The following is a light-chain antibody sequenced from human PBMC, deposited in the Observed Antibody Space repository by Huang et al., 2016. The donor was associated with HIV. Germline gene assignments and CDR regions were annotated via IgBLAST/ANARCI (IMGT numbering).Light chain of an antibody. J-gene: IGKJ3*01. CDR2: DAS. Sequence: DIQMTQSPSSLSASVGDRVTITCQASQDISNYLNWYQQKPGKAPKLLIYDASNLETGVPSRFSGSGSGTDFTFTISSLQPEDIATYCCQQYDNLLTFGPGTKVDI. CDR1: QDISNY. CDR3: QQYDNLLT. V-gene: IGKV1-33*01.